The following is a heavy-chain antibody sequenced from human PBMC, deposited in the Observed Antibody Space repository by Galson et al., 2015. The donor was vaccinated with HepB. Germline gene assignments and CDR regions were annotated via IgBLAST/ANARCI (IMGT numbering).Heavy chain of an antibody. Sequence: SLRLSCAASGFTVSSNYMSWVRQAPGKGLEWVSVIYSGGSTYYADSVKGRFTISRDNSKNTLYLQMNSLRAEDTAVYYCAAAGVRDYDFWSGYYGAEDYWGQGTLVTVSS. D-gene: IGHD3-3*01. CDR2: IYSGGST. CDR3: AAAGVRDYDFWSGYYGAEDY. J-gene: IGHJ4*02. V-gene: IGHV3-53*01. CDR1: GFTVSSNY.